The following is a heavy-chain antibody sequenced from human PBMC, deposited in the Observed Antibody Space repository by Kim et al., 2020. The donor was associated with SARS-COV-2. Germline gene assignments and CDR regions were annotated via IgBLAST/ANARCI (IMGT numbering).Heavy chain of an antibody. CDR1: GGSISSYY. V-gene: IGHV4-59*01. CDR2: IYYSGST. CDR3: ARASAGIDGDYGYFDY. J-gene: IGHJ4*02. Sequence: SETLSLTCTVSGGSISSYYWSWIRQPPGKGLEWIGYIYYSGSTNYNPSLKSRVTISVDTSKNQFSLKLSSVTAADTAVYYCARASAGIDGDYGYFDYWGQGTLVTVSS. D-gene: IGHD4-17*01.